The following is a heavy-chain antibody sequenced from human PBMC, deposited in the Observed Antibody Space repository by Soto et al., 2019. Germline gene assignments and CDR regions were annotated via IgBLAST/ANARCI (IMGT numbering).Heavy chain of an antibody. CDR3: ARGEDVRFLEWTIHDP. CDR1: GYTFTSYD. V-gene: IGHV1-8*01. J-gene: IGHJ5*02. D-gene: IGHD3-3*01. CDR2: MNPNSGNT. Sequence: ASVKVSCKAAGYTFTSYDINWVRQATGQGLEWMGWMNPNSGNTGYAQKFQGRVTMTRNTSISTAYMELSSLRSEDTAVYYCARGEDVRFLEWTIHDPWGQGTLVTVSS.